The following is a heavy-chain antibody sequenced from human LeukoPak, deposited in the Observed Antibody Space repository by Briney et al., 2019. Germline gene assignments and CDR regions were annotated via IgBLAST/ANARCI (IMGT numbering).Heavy chain of an antibody. V-gene: IGHV3-30*18. Sequence: GRSLRLSCAASGFTFSSYGMHWVRQAPGKGLEWVAVISYDGSNKYYADSVKGRFTISRDNSKNTLYLRMNSLRAEDTAVYYCAKDLKTVTSYFDYWGQGTLVTVSS. CDR1: GFTFSSYG. CDR2: ISYDGSNK. CDR3: AKDLKTVTSYFDY. J-gene: IGHJ4*02. D-gene: IGHD4-17*01.